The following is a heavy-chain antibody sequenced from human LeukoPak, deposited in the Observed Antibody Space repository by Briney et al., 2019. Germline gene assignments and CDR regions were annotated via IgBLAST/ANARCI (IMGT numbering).Heavy chain of an antibody. CDR3: TTAASGILTGYYWGYYFDY. CDR2: IKSRTDGGTT. D-gene: IGHD3-9*01. CDR1: GFTFSNAW. V-gene: IGHV3-15*01. J-gene: IGHJ4*02. Sequence: GGSLRLSCAASGFTFSNAWMSWVRQAPGKGLEWVGRIKSRTDGGTTDYAAPVKGRFTISRDDSKNTLYLQMNSLKTEDTAVYYCTTAASGILTGYYWGYYFDYWGQGTLVTVSS.